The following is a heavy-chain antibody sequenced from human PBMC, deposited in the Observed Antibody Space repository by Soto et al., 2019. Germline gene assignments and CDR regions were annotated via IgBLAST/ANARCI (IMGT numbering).Heavy chain of an antibody. V-gene: IGHV3-11*06. Sequence: QVQVVESGGGLVKPGGSLRLSCAASGFTFSDYYMNWIRQAPGKGLAWVSYISSSSDYTKYADSVKGRFTISRDNAKSSLYLQMNSLRAEDTAVYYCAIGGVRGTTSRGQVYNWGQGTLVTVSS. CDR3: AIGGVRGTTSRGQVYN. CDR2: ISSSSDYT. CDR1: GFTFSDYY. J-gene: IGHJ4*02. D-gene: IGHD1-7*01.